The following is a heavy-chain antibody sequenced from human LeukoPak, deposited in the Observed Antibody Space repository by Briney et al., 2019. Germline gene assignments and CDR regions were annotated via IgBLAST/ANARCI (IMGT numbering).Heavy chain of an antibody. D-gene: IGHD3-22*01. CDR3: ARSYDSSASGFDY. Sequence: TSSETLSLTCTVSGGSISSGGYYWSWIRQHPGKGPEWIGYIYYSGSTYYNPSLKSRVTISVDTSKNHFSLTLSSVTAADTAVYYCARSYDSSASGFDYWGQGTPVTVSP. CDR2: IYYSGST. J-gene: IGHJ4*02. CDR1: GGSISSGGYY. V-gene: IGHV4-31*03.